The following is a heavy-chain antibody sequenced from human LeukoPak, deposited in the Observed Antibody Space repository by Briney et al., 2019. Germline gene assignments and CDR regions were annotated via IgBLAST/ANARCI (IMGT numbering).Heavy chain of an antibody. CDR2: IYTSGST. CDR3: ARYIAESSGYRYDAFDI. J-gene: IGHJ3*02. Sequence: PSETLSLTCTVSGGSISSYYWSWIRQPAGKGLEWIGRIYTSGSTNYNPSLKSRVTMSVDTSKNQFSLKLSSVTAADTAVYYCARYIAESSGYRYDAFDIWGQGTMVTVSS. D-gene: IGHD3-22*01. V-gene: IGHV4-4*07. CDR1: GGSISSYY.